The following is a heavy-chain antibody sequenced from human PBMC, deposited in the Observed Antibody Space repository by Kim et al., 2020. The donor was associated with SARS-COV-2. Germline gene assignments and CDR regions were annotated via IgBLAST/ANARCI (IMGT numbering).Heavy chain of an antibody. J-gene: IGHJ5*02. V-gene: IGHV2-70*01. CDR1: GFSLSTTRMS. CDR3: ARSTTVTRAFDP. Sequence: SGPTLVNPTETLTLTCSFSGFSLSTTRMSVSWIWQPPGKALEWLALIDWHEDKYYSTSLKTRLTISKDTSKNQVVLTMTNMDPVDTATYFCARSTTVTRAFDPWGQGTLVTVSS. D-gene: IGHD4-17*01. CDR2: IDWHEDK.